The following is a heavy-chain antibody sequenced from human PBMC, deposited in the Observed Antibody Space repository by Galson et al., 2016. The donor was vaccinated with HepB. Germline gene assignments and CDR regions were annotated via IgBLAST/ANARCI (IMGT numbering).Heavy chain of an antibody. V-gene: IGHV3-48*03. CDR1: GFTFTTYE. CDR3: ARVRWLEPLDY. D-gene: IGHD6-19*01. CDR2: ISSYGSTI. Sequence: LRLSCAASGFTFTTYEMTWVRQAPGKGLEWISYISSYGSTIYYADSVKGRFTISRDNAENSLYLQMNSLRAEDTAVYYCARVRWLEPLDYWGQRTLVTVSS. J-gene: IGHJ4*02.